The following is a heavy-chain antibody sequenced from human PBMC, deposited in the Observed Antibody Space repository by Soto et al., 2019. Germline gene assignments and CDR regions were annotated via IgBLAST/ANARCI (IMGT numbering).Heavy chain of an antibody. V-gene: IGHV1-18*01. D-gene: IGHD1-1*01. CDR2: ISAYNGNT. J-gene: IGHJ4*02. Sequence: ASVKVSCKASGYTFTSYGISWVRQAPGQGLEWMGWISAYNGNTNYAQKLQGRVTMTTDTSTSTSYMALMSLRSEDTAVYYCWKHAGSFDFWGQGTLVTVSS. CDR3: WKHAGSFDF. CDR1: GYTFTSYG.